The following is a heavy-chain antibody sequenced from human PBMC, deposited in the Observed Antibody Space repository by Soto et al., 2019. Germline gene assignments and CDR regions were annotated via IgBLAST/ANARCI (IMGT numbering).Heavy chain of an antibody. Sequence: EVLLVESGGGLVQPGGSLKLSCAASGFVFKDSSIHWVRQASGKGLEWVGRIRDRAFSYATAYAASVKGRFIISRDDSTNTACLQMNSLKTEDTAIYYCTRLISAAQDYWGQGTLVTVSS. CDR2: IRDRAFSYAT. CDR1: GFVFKDSS. V-gene: IGHV3-73*01. CDR3: TRLISAAQDY. D-gene: IGHD3-10*01. J-gene: IGHJ4*02.